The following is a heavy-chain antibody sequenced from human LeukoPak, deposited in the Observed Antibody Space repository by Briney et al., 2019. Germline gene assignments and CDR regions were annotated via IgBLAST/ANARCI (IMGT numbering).Heavy chain of an antibody. J-gene: IGHJ6*03. CDR1: GYTFTSYD. V-gene: IGHV1-8*01. D-gene: IGHD1-1*01. CDR2: MNPNSGNT. Sequence: GASVKVSCKASGYTFTSYDINWVRQATGQGLEWMGWMNPNSGNTGYAQKFQGRVTMTRNTSISTAYMELSSLRSEDTAVYYCARDGTGTTYFYYYYYYMDVWGKGTTVTISS. CDR3: ARDGTGTTYFYYYYYYMDV.